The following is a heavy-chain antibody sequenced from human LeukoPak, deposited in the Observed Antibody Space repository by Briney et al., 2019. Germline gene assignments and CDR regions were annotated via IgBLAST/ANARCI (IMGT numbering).Heavy chain of an antibody. Sequence: ASVKVSCKASGYTFTGYYMNWVRQAPGQGLEWMGIINPGGGSTTYAQKFQGRVTMTRDMSTSTLYMELSSLRSEDTAVYYCARASAYGDYSFDYWGQGTLVTVSS. CDR3: ARASAYGDYSFDY. CDR2: INPGGGST. CDR1: GYTFTGYY. D-gene: IGHD4-17*01. J-gene: IGHJ4*02. V-gene: IGHV1-46*01.